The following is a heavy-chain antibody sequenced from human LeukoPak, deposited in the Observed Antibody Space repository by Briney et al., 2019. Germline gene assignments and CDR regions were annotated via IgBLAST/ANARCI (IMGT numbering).Heavy chain of an antibody. Sequence: GESLKISCKGSGYSFTNYWIGWVRQMPGKGLEWMGIISPDGSDTRYSPSFQGQVTISADKSITTAYLRWSSLKASDTAMYYCARLTSSWSFDYWGQGTLVTVPS. V-gene: IGHV5-51*01. CDR1: GYSFTNYW. CDR3: ARLTSSWSFDY. CDR2: ISPDGSDT. D-gene: IGHD6-13*01. J-gene: IGHJ4*02.